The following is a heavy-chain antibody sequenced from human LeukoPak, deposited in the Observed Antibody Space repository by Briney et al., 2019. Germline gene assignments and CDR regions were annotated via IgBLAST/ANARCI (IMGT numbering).Heavy chain of an antibody. CDR1: GGSISSGGYY. Sequence: SETLSLTCTVSGGSISSGGYYWSWIRQHPGKGLEWIGYIYYSGSTYYNPSLKSRVTISVDTSKNQFSLKLSSVAAADTAVYYCANYGSGSYRFDPWGQGTLVTVSS. J-gene: IGHJ5*02. D-gene: IGHD3-10*01. CDR2: IYYSGST. V-gene: IGHV4-31*03. CDR3: ANYGSGSYRFDP.